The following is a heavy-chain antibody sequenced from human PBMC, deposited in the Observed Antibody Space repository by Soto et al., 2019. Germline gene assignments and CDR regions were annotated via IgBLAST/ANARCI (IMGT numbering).Heavy chain of an antibody. CDR2: VSGNGGTT. CDR3: AKGKAHTLFGVDTLFDY. V-gene: IGHV3-23*01. J-gene: IGHJ4*02. D-gene: IGHD3-3*01. CDR1: GFSVSSDY. Sequence: PGGSLRLSCAASGFSVSSDYMSWVRQAPGKGLEWVSLVSGNGGTTNYADSVKGRFTISRDNSQKTLYLQMNSLRAEDTAIYYCAKGKAHTLFGVDTLFDYWGQGTLVTVSS.